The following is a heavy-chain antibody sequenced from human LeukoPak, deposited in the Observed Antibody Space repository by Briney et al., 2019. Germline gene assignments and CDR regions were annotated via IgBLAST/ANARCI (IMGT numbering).Heavy chain of an antibody. J-gene: IGHJ5*02. V-gene: IGHV4-39*02. CDR3: ARDVKYCSGGNCYSGWLDP. Sequence: PSETLSLTCTVSGGSISSSSYYWGWIRQPPGKGLEWIGSIYYSGSTYYNPSLKSRVTISVDTSKNQFSLKLSSVTAADTAVYYCARDVKYCSGGNCYSGWLDPWGQGTLVTVSS. CDR1: GGSISSSSYY. D-gene: IGHD2-15*01. CDR2: IYYSGST.